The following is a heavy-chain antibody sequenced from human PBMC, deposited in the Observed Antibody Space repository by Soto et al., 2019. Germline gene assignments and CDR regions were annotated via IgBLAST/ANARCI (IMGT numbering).Heavy chain of an antibody. J-gene: IGHJ3*02. CDR1: GGTFSSYA. V-gene: IGHV1-69*13. D-gene: IGHD2-2*01. Sequence: SVKVSCKASGGTFSSYAISWVRQAPGQGLEWMGGIIPIFGTANYAQKFQGRVTITADESTSTAYMELSSLRSEDTAVYYCASLIVVVPAATSDAFDIWGQGTMVTVSS. CDR3: ASLIVVVPAATSDAFDI. CDR2: IIPIFGTA.